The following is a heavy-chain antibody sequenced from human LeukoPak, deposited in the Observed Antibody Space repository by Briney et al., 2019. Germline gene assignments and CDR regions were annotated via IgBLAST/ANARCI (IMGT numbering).Heavy chain of an antibody. CDR3: ASHVRYGPFDY. D-gene: IGHD1-1*01. J-gene: IGHJ4*02. V-gene: IGHV4-34*01. CDR1: GGSFSGYY. Sequence: SETLSLTCAVYGGSFSGYYWSWIRQPPGKGLEWIGEINHSGSTNYNPSLKSRVTISVDTSKNQFSLKLSSVTAADTAVYYCASHVRYGPFDYWGQGTLVTVSS. CDR2: INHSGST.